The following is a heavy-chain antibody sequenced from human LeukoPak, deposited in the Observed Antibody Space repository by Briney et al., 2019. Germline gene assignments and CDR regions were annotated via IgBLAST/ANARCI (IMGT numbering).Heavy chain of an antibody. Sequence: SVKVSCKASGGTFSSYAISWVRQAPGQGLEWMGRIIPILGIANYAQKFQGRVTITADKSTSTAYMELSSLRSEDTAVYYCATDLPVVAATLVPLGYWGQGTLVTVSS. CDR3: ATDLPVVAATLVPLGY. J-gene: IGHJ4*02. CDR1: GGTFSSYA. CDR2: IIPILGIA. V-gene: IGHV1-69*04. D-gene: IGHD2-15*01.